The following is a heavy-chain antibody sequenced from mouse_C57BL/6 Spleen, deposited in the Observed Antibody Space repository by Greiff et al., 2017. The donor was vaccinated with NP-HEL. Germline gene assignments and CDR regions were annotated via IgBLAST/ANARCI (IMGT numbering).Heavy chain of an antibody. CDR2: INPYNGGT. CDR1: GYTFTDYY. D-gene: IGHD1-1*01. CDR3: ARYYYGSSPYWYFDV. Sequence: EVQLHQSGPVLVKPGASVKMSCKASGYTFTDYYMNWVKQSHGKSLEWIGVINPYNGGTSYNQKFKGKATLTVDKSSSTAYMELNSLTSEDSAVYYCARYYYGSSPYWYFDVWGTGTTVTVSS. J-gene: IGHJ1*03. V-gene: IGHV1-19*01.